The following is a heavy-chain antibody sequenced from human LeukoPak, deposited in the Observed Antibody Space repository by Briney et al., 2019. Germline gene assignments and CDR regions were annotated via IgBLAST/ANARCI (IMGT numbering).Heavy chain of an antibody. CDR3: ARGGYDNAYYYYMDV. Sequence: SQTLSLTCTVSGGSISSGSYYWSWIRQPAGKGLEWIGRIYTSGRTNYNPSLKSRVTISVDTSKNQFSLKLSSVTAADTAVCYCARGGYDNAYYYYMDVWGKGTTVTISS. CDR2: IYTSGRT. CDR1: GGSISSGSYY. V-gene: IGHV4-61*02. J-gene: IGHJ6*03. D-gene: IGHD5-12*01.